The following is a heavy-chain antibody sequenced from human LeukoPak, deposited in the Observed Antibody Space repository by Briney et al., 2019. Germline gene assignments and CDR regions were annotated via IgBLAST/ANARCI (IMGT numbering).Heavy chain of an antibody. Sequence: PGGSLRLSCAASGFTFNNYWMHWFRQAPGKGLVWVSHINSDGSSTTYADSVKGRFTTSRDNAKNTLYLQMNGLRAEDTAVYYCVRDRSGSSSVYWGQGTLVTVSS. J-gene: IGHJ4*02. D-gene: IGHD6-6*01. CDR1: GFTFNNYW. CDR2: INSDGSST. CDR3: VRDRSGSSSVY. V-gene: IGHV3-74*01.